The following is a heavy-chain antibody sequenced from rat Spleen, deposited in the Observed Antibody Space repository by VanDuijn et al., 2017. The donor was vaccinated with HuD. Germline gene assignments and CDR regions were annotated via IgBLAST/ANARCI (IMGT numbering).Heavy chain of an antibody. D-gene: IGHD1-11*01. Sequence: EVQLVESGGGLVQPGRSLKLSCAASGFTFSNYYMAWVRQAPTKGLEWVASITNSGGSTYYRDSVKGRFTISRDKAKSTLYLQMDSLRSEDTATYYCTTANSGGYSELYYFDYWGRGALVTVSS. CDR2: ITNSGGST. CDR3: TTANSGGYSELYYFDY. V-gene: IGHV5-27*01. CDR1: GFTFSNYY. J-gene: IGHJ3*01.